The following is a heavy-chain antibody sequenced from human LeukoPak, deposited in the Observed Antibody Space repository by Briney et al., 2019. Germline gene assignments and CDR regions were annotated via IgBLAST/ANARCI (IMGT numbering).Heavy chain of an antibody. CDR2: IYHSGPT. V-gene: IGHV4-4*02. CDR1: GGSISSPNW. J-gene: IGHJ4*02. D-gene: IGHD3-22*01. CDR3: ARYDSDNAMVDY. Sequence: SGTLSLTCAVSGGSISSPNWWSWVRPSPGKGLEWIGEIYHSGPTNYHPSLKSRVTISLDTSKKQFSLKLTSVTAADTAVYYCARYDSDNAMVDYWGQGTLVTVSS.